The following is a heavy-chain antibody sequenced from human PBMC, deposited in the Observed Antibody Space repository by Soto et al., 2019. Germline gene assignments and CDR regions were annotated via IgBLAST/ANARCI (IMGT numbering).Heavy chain of an antibody. V-gene: IGHV1-3*01. D-gene: IGHD6-19*01. CDR2: INAGNGNT. CDR3: AGGSLDSKFGSGWYYFDF. J-gene: IGHJ4*02. CDR1: GYNFNNYV. Sequence: ASVKVSCKASGYNFNNYVIHWVCQAPGQRPEWMGWINAGNGNTKYSQKFQGRVTITRDTSANIAYMELSSLTSKDTAVYYCAGGSLDSKFGSGWYYFDFWGQGTPVTVSS.